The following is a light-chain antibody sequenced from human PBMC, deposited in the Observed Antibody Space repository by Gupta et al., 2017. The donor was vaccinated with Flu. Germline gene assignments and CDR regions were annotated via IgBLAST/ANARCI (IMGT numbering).Light chain of an antibody. V-gene: IGKV1-5*03. J-gene: IGKJ1*01. CDR2: KAS. CDR1: QSLKSR. Sequence: EIQLTQTPSTLSASVGDRVTITCRARQSLKSRLSWYQQKQGKAPKLLIYKASTAESGHPSRFSGSWCATEFTLTISRRPPDDFATYYCQQDDSYSWTFGQGTKVEIK. CDR3: QQDDSYSWT.